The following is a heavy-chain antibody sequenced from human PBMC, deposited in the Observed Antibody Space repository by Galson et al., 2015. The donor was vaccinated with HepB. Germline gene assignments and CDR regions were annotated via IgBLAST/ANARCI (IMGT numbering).Heavy chain of an antibody. Sequence: SLRLSCAASGFTFSDYYMSWIRQAPGKGLEWVSYISSSSSYTNYADSVKGRFTISRDNAKNSLYLQMNSLRAEDTAVYYCARSKQWLAYYFDYWGQGTLVTVSS. V-gene: IGHV3-11*06. CDR3: ARSKQWLAYYFDY. J-gene: IGHJ4*02. CDR1: GFTFSDYY. D-gene: IGHD6-19*01. CDR2: ISSSSSYT.